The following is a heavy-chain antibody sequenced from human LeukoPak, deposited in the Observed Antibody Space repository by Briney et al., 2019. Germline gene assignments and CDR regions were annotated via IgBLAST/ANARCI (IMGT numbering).Heavy chain of an antibody. J-gene: IGHJ4*02. CDR2: ISSSSTYV. Sequence: GGSLRLSCAASGFSFSSYYVNWVRQAPGKGLEWVSCISSSSTYVYYADSVRGRFAISRDNAKNSLYLQMNSLRAEDTAVYFCARDTSGLDYWGRGTLVTVSS. CDR1: GFSFSSYY. CDR3: ARDTSGLDY. D-gene: IGHD3-16*01. V-gene: IGHV3-21*01.